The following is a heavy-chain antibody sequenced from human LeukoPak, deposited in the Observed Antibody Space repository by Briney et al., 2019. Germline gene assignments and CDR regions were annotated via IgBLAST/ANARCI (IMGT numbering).Heavy chain of an antibody. CDR2: ISYDGSNK. CDR3: ARAIMVYAGEYYFDY. J-gene: IGHJ4*02. CDR1: GYTFSSYA. V-gene: IGHV3-30-3*01. D-gene: IGHD2-8*01. Sequence: PGGSLRLSCAASGYTFSSYAMHWVRQAPGKGLEWVAVISYDGSNKYYADSVKGRFTISRDNSKNTLYPQMNSLRAEDTAVYYCARAIMVYAGEYYFDYWGQGTLVTVSS.